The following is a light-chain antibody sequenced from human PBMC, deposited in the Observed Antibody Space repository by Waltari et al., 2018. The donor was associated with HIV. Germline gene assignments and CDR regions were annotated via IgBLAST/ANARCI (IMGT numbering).Light chain of an antibody. Sequence: QSPLHQPASVSASPGPSITISCTGVSHEVGFYNFVSWYQQRPGMPPRRIIYAASSRPSGMSSRFVGSKSGVTASRTISGLQAEDEAVYFCSSFASQGSPMFGGGTKLTVL. CDR1: SHEVGFYNF. CDR2: AAS. J-gene: IGLJ3*02. CDR3: SSFASQGSPM. V-gene: IGLV2-14*03.